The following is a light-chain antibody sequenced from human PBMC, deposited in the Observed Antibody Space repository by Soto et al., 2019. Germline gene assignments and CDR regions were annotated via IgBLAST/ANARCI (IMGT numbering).Light chain of an antibody. J-gene: IGKJ1*01. CDR1: QSFRGL. CDR2: DAS. Sequence: PGERATLSCRASQSFRGLLAWYQQKPGQAPRLLIYDASKRATGIPARFSGSGSGTEFTLTISSLQSEDFAVYYCQQSSNWPRTFGQGTKVDIK. V-gene: IGKV3D-15*01. CDR3: QQSSNWPRT.